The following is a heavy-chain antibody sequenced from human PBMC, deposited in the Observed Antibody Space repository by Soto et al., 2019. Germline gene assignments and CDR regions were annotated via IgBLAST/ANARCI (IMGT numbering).Heavy chain of an antibody. V-gene: IGHV1-46*01. D-gene: IGHD3-3*01. CDR1: GYTFTNFD. CDR2: INPSGGST. Sequence: ASVKVSCKASGYTFTNFDMHWVRQAPGQGLEWMGIINPSGGSTSYAQKFQGRVTMTRDTSTSTVYMELSSLRSEDTAVYYCARQYYDFWSGYYQAPKLIYYYYGMDVWGQGTTVTVSS. CDR3: ARQYYDFWSGYYQAPKLIYYYYGMDV. J-gene: IGHJ6*02.